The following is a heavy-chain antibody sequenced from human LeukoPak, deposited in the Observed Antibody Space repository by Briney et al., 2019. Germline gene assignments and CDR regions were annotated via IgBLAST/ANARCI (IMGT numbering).Heavy chain of an antibody. Sequence: ASVKVSCKVSGYTLTELSVHWVRQAPGKGLEWMGGFDPEDGETIYAQKFQGRVTMTEDTSTDTAYMELSSLRSEDTAVYYCASPHGGNPPDAFDIWGQGTMVTVSS. V-gene: IGHV1-24*01. CDR2: FDPEDGET. D-gene: IGHD4-23*01. CDR1: GYTLTELS. CDR3: ASPHGGNPPDAFDI. J-gene: IGHJ3*02.